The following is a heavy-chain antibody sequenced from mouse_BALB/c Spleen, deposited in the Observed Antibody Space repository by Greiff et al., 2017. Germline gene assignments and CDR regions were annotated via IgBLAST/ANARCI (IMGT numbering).Heavy chain of an antibody. V-gene: IGHV5-4*02. J-gene: IGHJ4*01. Sequence: EVKLMESGGGLVKPGGSLKLSCAASGFTFSDYYMYWVRQTPEKRLEWVATISDGGSYTYYPDSVKGRFTISRDNAKNNLYLQMSSLKSEDTAMYYCARAHRRGYAMDYWGQGTSVTVSS. CDR1: GFTFSDYY. CDR3: ARAHRRGYAMDY. CDR2: ISDGGSYT.